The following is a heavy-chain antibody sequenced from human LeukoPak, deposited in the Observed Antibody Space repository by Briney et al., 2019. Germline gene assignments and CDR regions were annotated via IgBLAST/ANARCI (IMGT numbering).Heavy chain of an antibody. V-gene: IGHV3-23*01. CDR2: ISGSGGST. CDR1: GFSFSNYW. CDR3: AKVAGTGFNHFDY. Sequence: GGSLRLSCEASGFSFSNYWMSWVRQAPGKGLEWVSAISGSGGSTYYADSVKGRFTISRDNSKNTLYLQMNSLRAEDTAIYYCAKVAGTGFNHFDYWGQGTLVTVSS. D-gene: IGHD6-19*01. J-gene: IGHJ4*02.